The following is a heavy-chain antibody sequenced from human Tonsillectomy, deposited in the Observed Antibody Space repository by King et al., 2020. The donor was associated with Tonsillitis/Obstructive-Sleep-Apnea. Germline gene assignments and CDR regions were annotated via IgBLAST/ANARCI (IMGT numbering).Heavy chain of an antibody. V-gene: IGHV3-21*01. D-gene: IGHD6-19*01. CDR2: ISSSSSYI. CDR1: GFTFTSYS. J-gene: IGHJ4*02. Sequence: VQLVESGGGLVKPGGSLRLSCAASGFTFTSYSINWVRQAPGKGLEWVSSISSSSSYIYYADSLKGRFTISRDNAKNSLYLQMNSLRAEDTAVYYCARDSGTVAGNFGYWGQGTLVTVSS. CDR3: ARDSGTVAGNFGY.